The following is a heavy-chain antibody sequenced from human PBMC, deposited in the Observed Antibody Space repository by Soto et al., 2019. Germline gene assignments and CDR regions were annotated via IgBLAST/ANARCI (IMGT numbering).Heavy chain of an antibody. CDR2: INPSGGST. CDR1: GYTFTSYY. V-gene: IGHV1-46*03. Sequence: GASVKVSCKASGYTFTSYYMHWVRQAPGQGLEWMGIINPSGGSTSYAQKFQGRVTMTRDTSTSTVYMELSSLRSEDTAVYYCARGESSSSWYDGNLDYWGQGTLVTVSS. CDR3: ARGESSSSWYDGNLDY. J-gene: IGHJ4*02. D-gene: IGHD6-13*01.